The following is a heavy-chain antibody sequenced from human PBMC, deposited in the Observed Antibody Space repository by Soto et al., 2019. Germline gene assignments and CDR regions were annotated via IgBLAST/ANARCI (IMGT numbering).Heavy chain of an antibody. Sequence: SETLSLTCTVSGGSISSYYWSWIRQPPGKGLEWIGYIYYSGSTNYNPSLKSRVTISVDTSKNQFSLKLSSVTAADTAVYYCARGALFKYGSYYKEPFDYWGQETLVTVSS. D-gene: IGHD1-26*01. CDR3: ARGALFKYGSYYKEPFDY. V-gene: IGHV4-59*01. CDR2: IYYSGST. J-gene: IGHJ4*02. CDR1: GGSISSYY.